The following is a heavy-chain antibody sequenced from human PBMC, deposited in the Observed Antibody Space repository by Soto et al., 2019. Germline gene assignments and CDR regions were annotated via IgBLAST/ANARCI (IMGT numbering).Heavy chain of an antibody. V-gene: IGHV4-39*01. CDR3: ALLGVYCVSTNCYGYYGXXV. D-gene: IGHD2-2*01. CDR2: FYYSGST. CDR1: GGSISSYS. Sequence: PSETLSLTCTVSGGSISSYSWGWIRQPPGKGQDWIGTFYYSGSTNYNPSLESRVTISVDTSKNQFSLKVSYVTAADTAVYYFALLGVYCVSTNCYGYYGXXVWGQGTXVTV. J-gene: IGHJ6*02.